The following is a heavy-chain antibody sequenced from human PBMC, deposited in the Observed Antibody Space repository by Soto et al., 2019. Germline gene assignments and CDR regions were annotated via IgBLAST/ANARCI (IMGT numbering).Heavy chain of an antibody. J-gene: IGHJ6*02. CDR1: GFTFSNAW. CDR3: TRIKGGDNWNYGGMDV. V-gene: IGHV3-15*07. CDR2: IKSKTDGGTT. D-gene: IGHD1-7*01. Sequence: EVQLVESGGGLVKPGGSLRLSCAASGFTFSNAWMNWVRQAPGKGLEWVGRIKSKTDGGTTDYAAPVKGRFTISRDESTNTLYLQMNSLKTEDTAVYYCTRIKGGDNWNYGGMDVWGQGTTVTVSS.